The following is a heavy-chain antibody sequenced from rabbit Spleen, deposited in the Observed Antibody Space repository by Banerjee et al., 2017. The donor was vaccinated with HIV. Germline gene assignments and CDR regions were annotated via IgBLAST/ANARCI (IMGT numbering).Heavy chain of an antibody. D-gene: IGHD4-1*01. J-gene: IGHJ3*01. CDR2: IYPAKGST. CDR3: ARAIVPWLGLTRLDL. Sequence: QEQLEESGGDLVKPGASLTLTCTASGFSFSGTDYICWVRQAPGKGLEWIGIIYPAKGSTDYASWVNGRFTISSDNAQSTVDLKMTSLTAADTATYFCARAIVPWLGLTRLDLWGPGTPRHRL. CDR1: GFSFSGTDY. V-gene: IGHV1S43*01.